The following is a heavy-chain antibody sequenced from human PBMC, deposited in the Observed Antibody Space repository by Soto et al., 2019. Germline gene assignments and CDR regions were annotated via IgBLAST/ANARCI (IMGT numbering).Heavy chain of an antibody. CDR2: IKPDGSEK. D-gene: IGHD3-22*01. Sequence: SLRLSCAASGFTFRTYWMSWVRQAPGKGLEWVANIKPDGSEKWYVDSVKGRFTISRDNAKNSLYLQIISLRAEYTAMFYCARGDYYDTSGPFSDAFDIWGQGTMVTVSS. CDR1: GFTFRTYW. J-gene: IGHJ3*02. CDR3: ARGDYYDTSGPFSDAFDI. V-gene: IGHV3-7*04.